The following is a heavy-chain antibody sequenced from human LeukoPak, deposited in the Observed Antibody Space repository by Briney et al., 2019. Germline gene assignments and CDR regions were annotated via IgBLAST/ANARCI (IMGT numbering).Heavy chain of an antibody. D-gene: IGHD6-19*01. CDR1: GFTFDNYW. V-gene: IGHV3-7*01. CDR2: IKQDGSEK. CDR3: AVYSSGWYNTFDI. J-gene: IGHJ3*02. Sequence: GGSLRLSCEASGFTFDNYWMSWVRQAQGKGLEWVANIKQDGSEKYYVDSVKGRFTISRDNAKNSLFLQMNSLGAEDTAVYYCAVYSSGWYNTFDIWGQGTMVTVSS.